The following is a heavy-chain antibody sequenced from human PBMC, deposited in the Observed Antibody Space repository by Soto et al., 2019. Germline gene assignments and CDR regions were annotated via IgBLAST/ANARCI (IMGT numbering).Heavy chain of an antibody. J-gene: IGHJ6*02. Sequence: PSETLSLTCAVYGGSFSDYSWNWNWIRQPPGKGLEWIGEINHSGSTSHNPSLKSRVTLSLDTSKNQFSLILTSVTAADTAVYYCARGAPNSHLRSGHINGGMVVWGQGTTVTVSS. CDR2: INHSGST. D-gene: IGHD3-3*02. V-gene: IGHV4-34*01. CDR1: GGSFSDYSWN. CDR3: ARGAPNSHLRSGHINGGMVV.